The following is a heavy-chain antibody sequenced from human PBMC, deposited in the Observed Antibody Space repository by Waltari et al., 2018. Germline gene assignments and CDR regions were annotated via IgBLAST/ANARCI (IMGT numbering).Heavy chain of an antibody. CDR1: GGSISSYY. CDR3: AREALDSSSWSYYMDV. J-gene: IGHJ6*03. D-gene: IGHD6-13*01. Sequence: QVQLQESGPGLVKPSETLSLTCTVSGGSISSYYWSWIRQPPGKGLEWIGYIYYSGSTNYNPSLKSRVTISVDTSKNQFSLKLSSVTAADTAVYYCAREALDSSSWSYYMDVWGKGTTVTVSS. V-gene: IGHV4-59*01. CDR2: IYYSGST.